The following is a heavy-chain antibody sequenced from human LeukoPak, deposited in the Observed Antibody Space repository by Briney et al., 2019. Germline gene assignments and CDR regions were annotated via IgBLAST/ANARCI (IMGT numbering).Heavy chain of an antibody. CDR3: AKDRYSYAFEYSDS. J-gene: IGHJ4*02. D-gene: IGHD5-18*01. V-gene: IGHV3-30*04. CDR2: ISNDGSKK. Sequence: GGSLRLSCAASGFTFSYYAMHWVRQAPGKGLDWVAVISNDGSKKYYADSVKGRFTISRDNSKNTLSLQVSSLRTEDTAVYYCAKDRYSYAFEYSDSWGQGTLVTVSS. CDR1: GFTFSYYA.